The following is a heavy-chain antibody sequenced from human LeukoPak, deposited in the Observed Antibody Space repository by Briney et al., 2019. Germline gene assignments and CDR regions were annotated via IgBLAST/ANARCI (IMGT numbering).Heavy chain of an antibody. V-gene: IGHV1-8*01. J-gene: IGHJ4*02. CDR2: MNPNSGNT. D-gene: IGHD6-13*01. CDR3: ARGARAAAGHRDY. Sequence: ASVKVSRKASGYTFTSYDINWVRQATAQGLEWMGWMNPNSGNTGYAQKFQGRVTTPRNTSISTAYMELSSLRSEDTAVYYCARGARAAAGHRDYWGQGTLVTVSS. CDR1: GYTFTSYD.